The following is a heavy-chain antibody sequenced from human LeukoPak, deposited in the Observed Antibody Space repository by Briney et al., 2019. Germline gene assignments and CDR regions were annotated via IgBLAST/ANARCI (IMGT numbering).Heavy chain of an antibody. CDR3: ARDLDGDYLHYGMDV. D-gene: IGHD4-17*01. CDR1: GFTFSSYG. J-gene: IGHJ6*02. Sequence: PGRSLRLSCAASGFTFSSYGMHWVRQAPGKGLEWVAVIWYDGSNKYYADSVKGRFTISRDNSKNTLYLQMNSLRAEDTAVYYCARDLDGDYLHYGMDVWGQGTTVTVSS. V-gene: IGHV3-33*01. CDR2: IWYDGSNK.